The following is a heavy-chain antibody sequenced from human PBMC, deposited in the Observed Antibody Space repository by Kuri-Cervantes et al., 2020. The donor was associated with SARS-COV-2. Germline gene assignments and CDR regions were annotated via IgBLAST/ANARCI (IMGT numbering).Heavy chain of an antibody. CDR3: ARVTTIFRDAFDI. Sequence: SCTVSGGSISSGDYYWSWIRQPPGKGLEWIGYIYYSGSTYYNPSLKSRVTMSVDTSKNQFSLKLSSVTAADTAVYYCARVTTIFRDAFDIWGQGTMVTVSS. CDR1: GGSISSGDYY. V-gene: IGHV4-30-4*08. D-gene: IGHD3-3*01. J-gene: IGHJ3*02. CDR2: IYYSGST.